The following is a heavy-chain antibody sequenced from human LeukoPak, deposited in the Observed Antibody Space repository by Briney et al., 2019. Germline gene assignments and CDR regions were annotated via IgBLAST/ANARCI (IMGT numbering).Heavy chain of an antibody. CDR3: ARGVTKIRGAVMYPYFFDF. V-gene: IGHV3-7*03. Sequence: GGSLRVSCAASGFTFGDFFMSWVRQAPGKGLEWVANINRDGSEKFHVDSVRGRFTISRDNAKNALFLQMHSLRADDTAMYFCARGVTKIRGAVMYPYFFDFWGRGTLVTVSS. D-gene: IGHD3-10*01. CDR1: GFTFGDFF. CDR2: INRDGSEK. J-gene: IGHJ4*02.